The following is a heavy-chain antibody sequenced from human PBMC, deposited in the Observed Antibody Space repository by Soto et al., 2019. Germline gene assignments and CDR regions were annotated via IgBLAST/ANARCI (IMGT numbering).Heavy chain of an antibody. Sequence: SETLSLTCDVSGASIKSDTWWTWVRQSPGKGLEWIGEIYHNGRAFDNPSLKSRVTLSIDTSKDQFSWRLSSVTAADTAVYYCARDSGGLRLGESSLYGEKDSFDVWDQGTLVTVSS. V-gene: IGHV4-4*02. CDR1: GASIKSDTW. J-gene: IGHJ3*01. CDR3: ARDSGGLRLGESSLYGEKDSFDV. D-gene: IGHD3-16*02. CDR2: IYHNGRA.